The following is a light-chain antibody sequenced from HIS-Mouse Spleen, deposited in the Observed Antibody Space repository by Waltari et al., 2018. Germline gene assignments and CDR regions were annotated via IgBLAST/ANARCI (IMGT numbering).Light chain of an antibody. Sequence: QSVLTQPPSPSGTPGQRVTISCSGSSSNIGSNYVYCYQELPGTAPKILIYRNNQRPSGVPDRFSGSKSGTSASLAISGLRSEDEADYYCAAWDDSLSGVVFGGGTKLTVL. CDR3: AAWDDSLSGVV. J-gene: IGLJ2*01. V-gene: IGLV1-47*01. CDR1: SSNIGSNY. CDR2: RNN.